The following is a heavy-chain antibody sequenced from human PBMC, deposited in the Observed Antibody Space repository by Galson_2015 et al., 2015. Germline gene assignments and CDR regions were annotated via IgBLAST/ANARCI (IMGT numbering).Heavy chain of an antibody. CDR1: GFTFSNYA. CDR2: MSGSGTTT. V-gene: IGHV3-23*01. Sequence: SLRLSCAAAGFTFSNYAMNWVRQAPGKGLEWVSGMSGSGTTTYYASSVKGRFTISRDNSKNTLYLHMNSLRAEDTALYYCARACLPCSGDSCYSIHRGFDYWGQGTLVTVSS. CDR3: ARACLPCSGDSCYSIHRGFDY. J-gene: IGHJ4*02. D-gene: IGHD2-15*01.